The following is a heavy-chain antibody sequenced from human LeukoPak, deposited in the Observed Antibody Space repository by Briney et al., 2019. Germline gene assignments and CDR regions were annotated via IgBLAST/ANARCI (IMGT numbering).Heavy chain of an antibody. CDR3: ARVTQNNSYGYGAFDI. J-gene: IGHJ3*02. V-gene: IGHV1-46*01. CDR1: GYTFTSYY. Sequence: ASVKVSCKASGYTFTSYYMHWVRQAPGQGLEWMGIINPSGGSTSYAQKFQGRVTITADKSTSTAYMELSSLRSEDTAVYYCARVTQNNSYGYGAFDIWGQGTMVTVSS. CDR2: INPSGGST. D-gene: IGHD5-18*01.